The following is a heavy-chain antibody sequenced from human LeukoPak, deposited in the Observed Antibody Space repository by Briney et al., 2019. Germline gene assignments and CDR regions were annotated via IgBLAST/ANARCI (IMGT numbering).Heavy chain of an antibody. J-gene: IGHJ4*02. Sequence: PSETLSLTCTVSGGSISSYYWSWIRQPAGKGLEWIGRIYTSGSTNYNPSLKSRVTMSVDTSKNQFSLKLSSVTAADTAEYYCARDSSGWYEGNYFDYWGQGTLVTVSS. D-gene: IGHD6-19*01. V-gene: IGHV4-4*07. CDR1: GGSISSYY. CDR3: ARDSSGWYEGNYFDY. CDR2: IYTSGST.